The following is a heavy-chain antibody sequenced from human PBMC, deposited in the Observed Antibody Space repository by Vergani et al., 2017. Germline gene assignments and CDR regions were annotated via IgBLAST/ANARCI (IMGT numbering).Heavy chain of an antibody. V-gene: IGHV3-30*18. CDR3: AKEGGYSGYDLYYIYYMDV. CDR2: ISYDGSNK. Sequence: QVQLVESGGGVVQPGRSLRLSCAASGFTFSSYGMHWVRQAPGKGLEWVAVISYDGSNKYYADSVKGRFTISRDNSKNTLYLQMNSLRAEDTAVYYCAKEGGYSGYDLYYIYYMDVWGKGTTVTVSS. J-gene: IGHJ6*03. CDR1: GFTFSSYG. D-gene: IGHD5-12*01.